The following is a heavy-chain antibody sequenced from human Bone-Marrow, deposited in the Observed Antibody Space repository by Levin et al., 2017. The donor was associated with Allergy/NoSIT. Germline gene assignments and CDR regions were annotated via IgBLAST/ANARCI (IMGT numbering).Heavy chain of an antibody. D-gene: IGHD3-3*01. CDR3: ARGAQSSSGFLRRPRATDAFDL. CDR2: ISLDGNDK. CDR1: GFTFSHYD. J-gene: IGHJ3*01. V-gene: IGHV3-33*01. Sequence: GESLKISCVASGFTFSHYDMHWVRQAPGKGLEWLAMISLDGNDKRSADSVMGRFSISRDNSNNTLYLQMKSLRDEDTAVFYCARGAQSSSGFLRRPRATDAFDLWGQGTLVTVSS.